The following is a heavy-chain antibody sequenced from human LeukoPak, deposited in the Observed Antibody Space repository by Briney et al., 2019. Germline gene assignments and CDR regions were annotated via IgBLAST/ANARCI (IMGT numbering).Heavy chain of an antibody. Sequence: GASVKVSCKASGYTFTGYYMHWVRQAPGQGLEWMGWINLKSGGTNSAEKFQVRVTMTRDTTTSTACMELSRLRFDDTAVYYCARSPDILTGENFDYWGQGTLVTVSS. J-gene: IGHJ4*02. V-gene: IGHV1-2*02. CDR2: INLKSGGT. CDR1: GYTFTGYY. D-gene: IGHD3-9*01. CDR3: ARSPDILTGENFDY.